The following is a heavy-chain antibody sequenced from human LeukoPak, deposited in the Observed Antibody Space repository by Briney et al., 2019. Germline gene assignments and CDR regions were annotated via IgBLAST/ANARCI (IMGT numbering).Heavy chain of an antibody. V-gene: IGHV1-2*02. Sequence: GASVKVSCKASGYTFTGYYMHWVRQAPGQGLEWLGWINPNSGGTNYAQKFQGRVTMTRDTSISTAYMELSRLRSDDTALYYCATTMVRGVIISRYYYYYMDVWGKGTTVTVSS. CDR1: GYTFTGYY. J-gene: IGHJ6*03. D-gene: IGHD3-10*01. CDR3: ATTMVRGVIISRYYYYYMDV. CDR2: INPNSGGT.